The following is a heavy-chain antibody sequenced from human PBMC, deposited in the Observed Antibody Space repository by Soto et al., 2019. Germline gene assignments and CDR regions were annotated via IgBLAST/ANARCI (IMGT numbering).Heavy chain of an antibody. V-gene: IGHV1-69*13. Sequence: SVKVSCKASGGTFSSYAISWVRQAPGQGLEWMGGIIPIFGTANYAQKFQGRVTITADESTSTAYMELSSLRSEDTAVYYCARIWIQPMVTAPIDYYYYGMDVWGQGTTVTVSS. CDR3: ARIWIQPMVTAPIDYYYYGMDV. CDR2: IIPIFGTA. J-gene: IGHJ6*02. D-gene: IGHD5-18*01. CDR1: GGTFSSYA.